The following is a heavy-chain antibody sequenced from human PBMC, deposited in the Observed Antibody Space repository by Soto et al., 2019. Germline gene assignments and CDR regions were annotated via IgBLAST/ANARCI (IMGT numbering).Heavy chain of an antibody. CDR2: IWYDGSNK. Sequence: GGSLRLCCAASGFTFSSYGMDWVRQAPGKGLEWVAVIWYDGSNKYYADSVKGRFTISRDNSKNTLYLQMNSLRAEDTAVYYCARGPHYDFWSGYYFRTYYYYGMDVWGQGTTVTVSS. CDR3: ARGPHYDFWSGYYFRTYYYYGMDV. D-gene: IGHD3-3*01. J-gene: IGHJ6*02. CDR1: GFTFSSYG. V-gene: IGHV3-33*01.